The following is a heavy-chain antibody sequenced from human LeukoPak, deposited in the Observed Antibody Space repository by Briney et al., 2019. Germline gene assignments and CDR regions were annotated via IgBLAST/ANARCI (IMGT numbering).Heavy chain of an antibody. Sequence: ASVKVSCKASGGTFSSYAISWVRQAPGQGLEWMGGIIPIFGTANYAQKFQGRVTITTDESTSTAYMELSSLRPEDTAVYYCAREMSRYSSSWYYFDYWGQGTLVTVSS. J-gene: IGHJ4*02. CDR2: IIPIFGTA. CDR1: GGTFSSYA. V-gene: IGHV1-69*05. CDR3: AREMSRYSSSWYYFDY. D-gene: IGHD6-13*01.